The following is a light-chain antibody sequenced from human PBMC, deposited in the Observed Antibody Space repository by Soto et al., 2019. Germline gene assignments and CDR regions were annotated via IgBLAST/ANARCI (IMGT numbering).Light chain of an antibody. V-gene: IGLV2-14*04. Sequence: GSPGESITISCTGTSSDVGGYNSVSWYQQQPGKAPKLVISDVSNRPSGVSDRFSGSKSGNTASLTISGLQTEDEADYYCASYTTSSTYVFGTGSKVTVL. CDR3: ASYTTSSTYV. CDR1: SSDVGGYNS. CDR2: DVS. J-gene: IGLJ1*01.